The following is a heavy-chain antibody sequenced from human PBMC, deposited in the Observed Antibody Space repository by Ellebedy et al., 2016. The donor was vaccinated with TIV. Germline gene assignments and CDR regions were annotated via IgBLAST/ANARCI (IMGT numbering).Heavy chain of an antibody. V-gene: IGHV4-34*01. Sequence: MPSETLSLTCAVYGGSFSGYYWNWIRQPPGKGLEWIGEITHSGSTNYNPSLKSRVTISVDTSKNQFSLKLSSVTAADTAVYFCAREGRDTAMGLDYWGQGTLVTVSS. J-gene: IGHJ4*02. CDR1: GGSFSGYY. CDR3: AREGRDTAMGLDY. D-gene: IGHD5-18*01. CDR2: ITHSGST.